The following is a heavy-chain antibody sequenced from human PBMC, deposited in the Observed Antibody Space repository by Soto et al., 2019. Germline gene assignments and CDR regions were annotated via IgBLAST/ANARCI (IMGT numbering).Heavy chain of an antibody. CDR2: IKNKPKSYTT. Sequence: PGGSLRLSCAASGFTFSDHYMDWVRQAPGKGLEWIGRIKNKPKSYTTQYAASVKGRFTISRDDSINSLHLQMESLRADDTAVYYCARYIVATKYLDYWGQGTPVTVSS. D-gene: IGHD5-12*01. V-gene: IGHV3-72*01. J-gene: IGHJ4*02. CDR1: GFTFSDHY. CDR3: ARYIVATKYLDY.